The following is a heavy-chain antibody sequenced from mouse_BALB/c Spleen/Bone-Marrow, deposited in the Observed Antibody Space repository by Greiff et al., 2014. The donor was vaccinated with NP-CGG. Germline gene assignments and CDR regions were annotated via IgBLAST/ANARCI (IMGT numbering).Heavy chain of an antibody. CDR2: INPYSGST. J-gene: IGHJ4*01. V-gene: IGHV1S135*01. Sequence: VQLQQSGPELEKPGASVKISCKTSGYSFTGYNMNWVTQRNGKSLEWIGNINPYSGSTGYNQRFKGKATLTVDKSSSTAFMQLKGLTSEDSAVYYCARSDGINFAMDFWGQGTSVTVSS. CDR1: GYSFTGYN. D-gene: IGHD2-1*01. CDR3: ARSDGINFAMDF.